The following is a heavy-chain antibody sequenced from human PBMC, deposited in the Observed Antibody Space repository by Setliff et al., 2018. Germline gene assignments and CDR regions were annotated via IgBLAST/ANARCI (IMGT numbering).Heavy chain of an antibody. D-gene: IGHD3-10*01. Sequence: ASVKVSCKASGYSLSSYYMHWVRQAPGQGPEWMGIIHPGGGSSSSVKGRVTISRDNSENTLFLQMNSLRTDDTAVYYCAKVKKPLIRGSAFDLWGRGTLVTVSS. J-gene: IGHJ4*02. CDR3: AKVKKPLIRGSAFDL. CDR1: GYSLSSYY. CDR2: IHPGGGSS. V-gene: IGHV1-46*04.